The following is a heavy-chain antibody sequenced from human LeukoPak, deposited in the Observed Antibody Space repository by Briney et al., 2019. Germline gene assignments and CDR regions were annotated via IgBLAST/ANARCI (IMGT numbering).Heavy chain of an antibody. Sequence: GGSLRLSCAASGFTFSSSWMTWVRQAPGEGLEWVANIKEDGSEYNYVDSVKGRFTISRDNAKKSLYLQMNSLRAEDTAVYFCARDSAYFRFDYWGQGTLVTVSS. CDR3: ARDSAYFRFDY. CDR2: IKEDGSEY. CDR1: GFTFSSSW. J-gene: IGHJ4*02. V-gene: IGHV3-7*01. D-gene: IGHD3-16*01.